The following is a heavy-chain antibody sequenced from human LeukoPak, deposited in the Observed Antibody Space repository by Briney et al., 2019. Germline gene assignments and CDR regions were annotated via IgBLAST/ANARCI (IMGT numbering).Heavy chain of an antibody. J-gene: IGHJ6*02. CDR3: ARDDYGDYGYYYGMDF. D-gene: IGHD4-17*01. CDR1: GYTFTSYG. V-gene: IGHV1-18*01. Sequence: ASVKVSCKASGYTFTSYGISWVRQAPGQGLEWMGWISAYNGNTNYAQKLQGRVTMTTDTSTSTAYMELRSLRSDDTAVYYCARDDYGDYGYYYGMDFWGQGTTVTVSS. CDR2: ISAYNGNT.